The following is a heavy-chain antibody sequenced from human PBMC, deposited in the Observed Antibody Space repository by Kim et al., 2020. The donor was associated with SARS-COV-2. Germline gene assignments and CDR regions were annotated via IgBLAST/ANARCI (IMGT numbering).Heavy chain of an antibody. D-gene: IGHD6-13*01. Sequence: GGSLRLSCAASGFTFSSYAMHWVRQAPGKGLEWVAVISYDGSNKYLVDSVKGRFTISSDYSKNTLYLQMNSLRAEDTAVYYCARGGIAAAGIDYYYGMDVWGQGTTVTVSS. CDR3: ARGGIAAAGIDYYYGMDV. CDR2: ISYDGSNK. J-gene: IGHJ6*02. CDR1: GFTFSSYA. V-gene: IGHV3-30-3*01.